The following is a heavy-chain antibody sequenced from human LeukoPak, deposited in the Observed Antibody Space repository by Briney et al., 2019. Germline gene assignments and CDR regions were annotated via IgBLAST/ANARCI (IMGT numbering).Heavy chain of an antibody. J-gene: IGHJ4*02. CDR2: ISSGSSTI. Sequence: GGSLRLSCAASGFTFSSYSMNWVRQAPGKGLEWVSYISSGSSTIYYADSVEGRFTISRGNAKNSLYLQMNSLRDEDAAVYYCASGFSSSPYFDYWGQGTLVTVSS. D-gene: IGHD6-6*01. V-gene: IGHV3-48*02. CDR1: GFTFSSYS. CDR3: ASGFSSSPYFDY.